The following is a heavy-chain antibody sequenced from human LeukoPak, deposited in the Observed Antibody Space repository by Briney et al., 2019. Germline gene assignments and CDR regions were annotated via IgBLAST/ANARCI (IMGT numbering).Heavy chain of an antibody. V-gene: IGHV1-18*01. D-gene: IGHD6-19*01. J-gene: IGHJ5*02. CDR1: GYTFTNYG. Sequence: ASVTVSCKASGYTFTNYGISWVRQAPGQGRAWMGWISAYNGNKNYAQKLQGRVTITTDTSTSTAYMELRSLRSDDTAVYYCARNPIRRIAVAGTRAANWFDPWGQGTLGTVSS. CDR3: ARNPIRRIAVAGTRAANWFDP. CDR2: ISAYNGNK.